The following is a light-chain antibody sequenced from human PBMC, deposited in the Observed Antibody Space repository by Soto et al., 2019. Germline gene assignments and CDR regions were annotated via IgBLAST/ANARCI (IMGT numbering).Light chain of an antibody. CDR1: SSDVGGYNY. Sequence: QSALTQPASVSGSPGQSITISCTGTSSDVGGYNYVSWYQQHPGKAPKLMICEVSNRPTGISNRFSGSRSGNTASLTISGLQAEDEADYYCSSYTSSSPLWVFGGGPQLTVL. J-gene: IGLJ3*02. CDR3: SSYTSSSPLWV. CDR2: EVS. V-gene: IGLV2-14*01.